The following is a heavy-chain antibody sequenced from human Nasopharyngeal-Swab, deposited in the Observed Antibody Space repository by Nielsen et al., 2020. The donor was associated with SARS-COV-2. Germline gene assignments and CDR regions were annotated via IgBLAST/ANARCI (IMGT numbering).Heavy chain of an antibody. V-gene: IGHV3-21*01. CDR1: GFTLSAYN. CDR2: NDPSSRYT. CDR3: AREDTITEHDAFDI. Sequence: GGSLRLSCAASGFTLSAYNMNWVRQTPGRGLEWVPSNDPSSRYTYYADSVKGRFTISRDNAKNSLYLQMSSLRVDDTAVYYCAREDTITEHDAFDIWGQGTMVTVSS. J-gene: IGHJ3*02. D-gene: IGHD1-20*01.